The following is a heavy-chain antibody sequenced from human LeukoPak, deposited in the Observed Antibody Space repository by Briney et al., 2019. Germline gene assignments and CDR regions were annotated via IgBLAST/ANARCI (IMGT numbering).Heavy chain of an antibody. Sequence: PGRSLRLSCAASGFTFSTYGMHWVRQAPGKGLEWVAVISYDGSNKYYADSVKGRFTISRDNSKNTLYLQMNSLRTEDTAVYYCAKDRYSGSGTLPSGYWGQGTLVTVSS. CDR1: GFTFSTYG. CDR2: ISYDGSNK. V-gene: IGHV3-30*18. CDR3: AKDRYSGSGTLPSGY. D-gene: IGHD3-10*01. J-gene: IGHJ4*02.